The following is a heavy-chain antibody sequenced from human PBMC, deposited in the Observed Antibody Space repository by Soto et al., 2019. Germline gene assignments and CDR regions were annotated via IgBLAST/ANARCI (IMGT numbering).Heavy chain of an antibody. CDR1: GGSISSGGYY. Sequence: SETLSLTCTVSGGSISSGGYYWSWIRQHPGKGLEWIGYIYYSGSTYYNPSLKSRVTISVDTSKNQFSLKLSSVTAADTAVYYCARVFGYSCSSQKDDLAYWGQCTLVIVSS. V-gene: IGHV4-31*03. CDR2: IYYSGST. D-gene: IGHD6-6*01. J-gene: IGHJ4*02. CDR3: ARVFGYSCSSQKDDLAY.